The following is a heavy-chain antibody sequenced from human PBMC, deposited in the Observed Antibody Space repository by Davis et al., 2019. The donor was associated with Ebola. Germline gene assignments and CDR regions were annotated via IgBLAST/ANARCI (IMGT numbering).Heavy chain of an antibody. CDR1: GGSISSYY. D-gene: IGHD1-14*01. J-gene: IGHJ6*02. V-gene: IGHV4-34*01. CDR3: ARVNLLYYYGMDV. Sequence: SETLSLTCTVSGGSISSYYWSWIRQPPGKGLEWIGEINHSGSTNYNPSLKSRVTISVDTSKNQFSLKLSSVTAADTAVYYCARVNLLYYYGMDVWGQGTTVTVSS. CDR2: INHSGST.